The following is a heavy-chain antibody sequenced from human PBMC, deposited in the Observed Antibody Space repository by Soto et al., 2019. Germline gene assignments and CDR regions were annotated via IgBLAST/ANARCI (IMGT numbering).Heavy chain of an antibody. Sequence: LGESLKISCKGSGYSFTSYWISWARQAPGKGLEWVSAISGSGDGTDYADSVKGRFTISRDNSKNTLYLQMNSLRAEDTAVYYCAGPGYSSQDYWGQGALVTVSS. V-gene: IGHV3-23*01. CDR3: AGPGYSSQDY. D-gene: IGHD5-18*01. CDR2: ISGSGDGT. J-gene: IGHJ4*02. CDR1: GYSFTSYW.